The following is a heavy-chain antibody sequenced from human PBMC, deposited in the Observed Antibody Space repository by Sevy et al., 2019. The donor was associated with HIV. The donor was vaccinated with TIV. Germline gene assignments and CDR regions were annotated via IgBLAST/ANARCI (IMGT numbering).Heavy chain of an antibody. J-gene: IGHJ4*02. D-gene: IGHD6-19*01. CDR1: GFSVSTHA. V-gene: IGHV3-30-3*01. CDR3: TRDAGYRTGWYPSDY. CDR2: ISYEGSSK. Sequence: GGSLRLSCAASGFSVSTHAMHWVRQAPGKGLEWVALISYEGSSKYYADSVKGRLTISRDNSKSTLYLQMGSLRPDDTAVYYCTRDAGYRTGWYPSDYWGQGTLVTVSS.